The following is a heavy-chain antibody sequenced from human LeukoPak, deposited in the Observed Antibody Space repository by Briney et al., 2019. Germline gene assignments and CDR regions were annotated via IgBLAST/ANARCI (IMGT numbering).Heavy chain of an antibody. V-gene: IGHV4-34*01. CDR3: AREGYYYDSTTLGFDP. CDR1: GGPFSGYY. J-gene: IGHJ5*02. CDR2: INHSGST. D-gene: IGHD3-22*01. Sequence: SETLSLTCAVYGGPFSGYYWSWIRQPPGKGLEWIGEINHSGSTNYNPSLKSRVTISVDTSKNQFSLKLSSVTAADTAVYYCAREGYYYDSTTLGFDPWAREPWSPSPQ.